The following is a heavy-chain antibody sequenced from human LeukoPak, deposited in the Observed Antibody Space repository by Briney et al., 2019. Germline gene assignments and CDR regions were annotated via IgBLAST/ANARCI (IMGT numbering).Heavy chain of an antibody. CDR1: GGSISTGIYY. V-gene: IGHV4-39*07. Sequence: SETLSLTCIVSGGSISTGIYYWAWIRQPPGKGLEWIGEINHSGSTNYNPSLKSRVTISVDTSKNQFSLKLSSVTAADTAVYYCARYYDRTGFDYWGQGTLVTVSS. CDR3: ARYYDRTGFDY. D-gene: IGHD3-22*01. J-gene: IGHJ4*02. CDR2: INHSGST.